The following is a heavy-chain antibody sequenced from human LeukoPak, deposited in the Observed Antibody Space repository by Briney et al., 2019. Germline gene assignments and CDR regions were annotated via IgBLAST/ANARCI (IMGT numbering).Heavy chain of an antibody. CDR1: GASISSYY. D-gene: IGHD3-9*01. Sequence: SETLSLTCSVSGASISSYYWSWIRQPPGKGLEWIGYIYYSGSTNYNPSLKSRVTISVDTSKKQFSLNLSSVTAADTAVYYCARAPYFDWLLYPSPFFDYWGQGTLVTVSS. CDR2: IYYSGST. CDR3: ARAPYFDWLLYPSPFFDY. J-gene: IGHJ4*02. V-gene: IGHV4-59*01.